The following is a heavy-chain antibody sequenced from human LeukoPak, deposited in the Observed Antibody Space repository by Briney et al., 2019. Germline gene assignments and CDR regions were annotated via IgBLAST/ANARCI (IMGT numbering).Heavy chain of an antibody. D-gene: IGHD3-22*01. V-gene: IGHV3-11*04. CDR1: GFTFSDYY. CDR2: ISSSGSSI. CDR3: ARGYDSSGYYYGVANY. J-gene: IGHJ4*02. Sequence: GGSLRLSCAASGFTFSDYYMSWIRQAPVKGLEWVSDISSSGSSIYYADPVKGRFTISRDNAKKSLYLQMNSLRAEDTAVYYCARGYDSSGYYYGVANYWGQGTLVTVSS.